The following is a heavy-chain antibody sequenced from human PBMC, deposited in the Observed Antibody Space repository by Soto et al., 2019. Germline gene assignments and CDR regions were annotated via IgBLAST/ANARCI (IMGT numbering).Heavy chain of an antibody. V-gene: IGHV1-69*02. J-gene: IGHJ4*02. CDR3: ARAPYYYDSSGFNDY. D-gene: IGHD3-22*01. CDR1: GGTFSSYT. Sequence: ASVKVSCKASGGTFSSYTSSWVRQAPGQGLEWMGRIIPILGIANYAQKFQGRVTITADKSTSTAYMELSSLRSEDTAVYYCARAPYYYDSSGFNDYWGQGTLVTVSS. CDR2: IIPILGIA.